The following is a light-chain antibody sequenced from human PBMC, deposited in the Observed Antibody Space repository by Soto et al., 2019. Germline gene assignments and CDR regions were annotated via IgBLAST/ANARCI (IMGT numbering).Light chain of an antibody. V-gene: IGLV1-44*01. Sequence: QSVLTQPPSASGTPGQTVTISCSGSNSNIGTNTVNWYQQLPRTAPKLLIYTNNQPPSGVPDRFSGSKSGNSASLAISGLQSEDEADYYCAAWDGNLNVVLFGGGTKLTVL. CDR3: AAWDGNLNVVL. CDR1: NSNIGTNT. CDR2: TNN. J-gene: IGLJ2*01.